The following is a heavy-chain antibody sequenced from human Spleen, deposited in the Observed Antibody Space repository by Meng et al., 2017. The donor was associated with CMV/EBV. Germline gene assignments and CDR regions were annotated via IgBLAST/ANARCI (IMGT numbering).Heavy chain of an antibody. D-gene: IGHD1-26*01. CDR3: AKDHAPTSLVGTTVYYHYYGMGV. CDR2: IWYDGTSE. V-gene: IGHV3-33*06. Sequence: MHWVRQAPGKGMEWVAIIWYDGTSEYYADSVKGRFTISRDNSKNTLYLQMNSLRAGDTAVYYCAKDHAPTSLVGTTVYYHYYGMGVWGQGTTVTVSS. J-gene: IGHJ6*02.